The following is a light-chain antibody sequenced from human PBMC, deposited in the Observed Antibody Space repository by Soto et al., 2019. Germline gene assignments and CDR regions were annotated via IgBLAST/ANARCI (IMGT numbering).Light chain of an antibody. CDR1: QSISSD. V-gene: IGKV1-39*01. CDR3: QRSYSTPRA. J-gene: IGKJ1*01. CDR2: AAS. Sequence: DIQMTQSPSSLSASVGDRVTITCRASQSISSDLNWYQQKPGKAPKLLIYAASSLQSGVPSRFSGSGSGTDFTLTISSLQPEDFATYYCQRSYSTPRAFGQGTKVEIK.